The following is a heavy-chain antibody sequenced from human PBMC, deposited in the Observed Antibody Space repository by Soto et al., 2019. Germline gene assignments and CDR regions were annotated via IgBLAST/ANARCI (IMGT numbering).Heavy chain of an antibody. J-gene: IGHJ4*02. CDR2: ITYDGINK. Sequence: QVHLVESGGGVVQPGRSLRLSCAASGFTFSSYAMHWVRRTPGKGLECVALITYDGINKYYADSVKAGFTVSRDNSKSTLYLQMNSLSAEDTAVYYCVKDGVSGWYDYFFDYWGQGTLVTVSS. CDR3: VKDGVSGWYDYFFDY. D-gene: IGHD6-19*01. CDR1: GFTFSSYA. V-gene: IGHV3-30*18.